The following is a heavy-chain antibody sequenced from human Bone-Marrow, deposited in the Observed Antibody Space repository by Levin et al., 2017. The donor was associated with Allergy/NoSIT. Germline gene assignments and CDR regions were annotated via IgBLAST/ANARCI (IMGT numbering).Heavy chain of an antibody. CDR3: ARVYTSTVGPDY. V-gene: IGHV3-30-3*01. J-gene: IGHJ4*02. Sequence: QPGGSLRLSCAASGFTFSSYAMHWVRQAPGKGLEWVAVISYDGSNKYYADSVKGRFTISRDNSKNTLYLQMNSLRAEDTAVYYCARVYTSTVGPDYWGQGTLVTVSS. D-gene: IGHD4-23*01. CDR2: ISYDGSNK. CDR1: GFTFSSYA.